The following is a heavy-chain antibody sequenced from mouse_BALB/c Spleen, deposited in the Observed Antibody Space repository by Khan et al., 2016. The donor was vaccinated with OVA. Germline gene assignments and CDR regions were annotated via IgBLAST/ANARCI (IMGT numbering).Heavy chain of an antibody. V-gene: IGHV1-76*01. D-gene: IGHD1-1*01. Sequence: QVHVKQSGAELVRPGASVKLSCRTSGYIFTSYWLHWVKQRSGQGLEWIARIYPGTGSTYYNEKFKDKATLTADKSSSTAYMQLSSLRSEDSAVYFCAREGTVGWYFDVWGAGTTVTVSS. CDR3: AREGTVGWYFDV. CDR1: GYIFTSYW. J-gene: IGHJ1*01. CDR2: IYPGTGST.